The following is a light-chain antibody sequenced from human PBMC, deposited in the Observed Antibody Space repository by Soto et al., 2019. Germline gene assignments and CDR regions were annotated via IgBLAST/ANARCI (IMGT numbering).Light chain of an antibody. CDR2: DAS. CDR3: QQYGSSPRT. Sequence: EIVLTQSPATLSLSPGERATLSCRASQSVSSYLAWYQQKPGQAPRLLIYDASNRATGIPARFSGSGSGTDLTITISRLEPEDFEVYVCQQYGSSPRTFGQGTKVDIK. J-gene: IGKJ1*01. CDR1: QSVSSY. V-gene: IGKV3-11*01.